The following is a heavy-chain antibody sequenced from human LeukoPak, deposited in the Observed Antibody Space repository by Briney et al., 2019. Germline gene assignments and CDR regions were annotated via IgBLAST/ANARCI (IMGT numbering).Heavy chain of an antibody. D-gene: IGHD6-6*01. J-gene: IGHJ6*02. CDR1: GCTFSSYA. Sequence: GRSLRLSCAASGCTFSSYAMHWVRQAPGKGLEWVAVISYDGSNKYYADSVKGRFTISRDNSKNTLYLQMNSLRAEDTAVYYCARGYSSSFWYYYYYGMDVWGQGTTVTVSS. CDR2: ISYDGSNK. CDR3: ARGYSSSFWYYYYYGMDV. V-gene: IGHV3-30*04.